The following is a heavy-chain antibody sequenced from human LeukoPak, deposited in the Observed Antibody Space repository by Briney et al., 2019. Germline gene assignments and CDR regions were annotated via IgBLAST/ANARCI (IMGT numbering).Heavy chain of an antibody. Sequence: GGSLRLSCAASGFTFSSYSMNWVRQAPGKGLEWVSSISSSSSYIYYADSVKGRFTISRDNAKNSLYLQVNSLRAEDTAVYYCARGRSPRWVHSSSLYYFDYWGQGTLVTVSS. CDR3: ARGRSPRWVHSSSLYYFDY. J-gene: IGHJ4*02. CDR1: GFTFSSYS. CDR2: ISSSSSYI. V-gene: IGHV3-21*01. D-gene: IGHD6-13*01.